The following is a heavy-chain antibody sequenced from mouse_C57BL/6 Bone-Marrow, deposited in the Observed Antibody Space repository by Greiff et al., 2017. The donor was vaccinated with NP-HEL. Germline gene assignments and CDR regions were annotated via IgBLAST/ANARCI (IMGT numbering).Heavy chain of an antibody. CDR2: IHPNSGST. CDR1: GYTFTSYW. CDR3: AREFYYGYWFAY. V-gene: IGHV1-64*01. D-gene: IGHD2-2*01. Sequence: VQLQQPGAELVKPGASVKLSCKASGYTFTSYWMHWVKQRPGQGLEWIGMIHPNSGSTNYNEKFKSKATLTVDKSSSTAYMQLSSLTSEDSAVNYCAREFYYGYWFAYWGQGTLVTVSA. J-gene: IGHJ3*01.